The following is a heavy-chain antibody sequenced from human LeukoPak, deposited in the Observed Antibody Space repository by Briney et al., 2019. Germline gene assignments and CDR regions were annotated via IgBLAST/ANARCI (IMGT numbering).Heavy chain of an antibody. CDR1: GFTFSSYA. CDR2: ISGSGDST. CDR3: AKVLLAGDAFDI. D-gene: IGHD2-21*01. J-gene: IGHJ3*02. V-gene: IGHV3-23*01. Sequence: GGSLRLSCAATGFTFSSYAMSWVRQAPGKGLEWVSAISGSGDSTYYADSVKGLFTISRDNSKSTLYLQMNSLRAEDTAVYYCAKVLLAGDAFDIWGQGTMVTVSS.